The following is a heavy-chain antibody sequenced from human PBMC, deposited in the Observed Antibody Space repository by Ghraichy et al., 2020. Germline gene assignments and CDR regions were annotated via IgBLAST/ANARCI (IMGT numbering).Heavy chain of an antibody. J-gene: IGHJ5*02. CDR1: GFTFSSYG. D-gene: IGHD3-22*01. CDR2: ISYDGSNK. CDR3: AKNVQYYYDSSGYYENWFDP. Sequence: GESLNISCAASGFTFSSYGMHWVLQAPGKGLEWVAVISYDGSNKYYADSVKGRFTISRDNSKNTLYLQMNSLRAEDTAVYYCAKNVQYYYDSSGYYENWFDPWGQGTLVTVSS. V-gene: IGHV3-30*18.